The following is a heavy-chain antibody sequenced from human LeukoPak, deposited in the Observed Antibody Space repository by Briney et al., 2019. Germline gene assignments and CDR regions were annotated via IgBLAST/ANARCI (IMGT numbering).Heavy chain of an antibody. D-gene: IGHD3-16*01. CDR1: GFNVSNNC. Sequence: GGSLSLSCAASGFNVSNNCMNWVRQAPGKGLEWVSVIYSGGNTYYADSVKDRFTISRDNSKNMLYLQMNSLRTEDTAVYYCARDRGFGGPQGDNWFDPWGQGTLVTVSS. CDR2: IYSGGNT. V-gene: IGHV3-53*01. CDR3: ARDRGFGGPQGDNWFDP. J-gene: IGHJ5*02.